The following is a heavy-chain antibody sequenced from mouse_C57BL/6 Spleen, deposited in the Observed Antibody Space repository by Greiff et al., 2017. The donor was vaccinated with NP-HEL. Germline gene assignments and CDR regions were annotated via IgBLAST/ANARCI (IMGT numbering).Heavy chain of an antibody. CDR3: ALYDGTLFDY. CDR1: GWNIKNTY. Sequence: VQLQQSVAELVREGEAGQVSWRGAGWNIKNTYMHWVKQRPEQGLEWIGRIDPANGNTKYAPKFQGKATITADTSSNTAYLQLSSLTSEDTAIYYCALYDGTLFDYWGKGTTLTVSS. V-gene: IGHV14-3*01. D-gene: IGHD2-3*01. J-gene: IGHJ2*01. CDR2: IDPANGNT.